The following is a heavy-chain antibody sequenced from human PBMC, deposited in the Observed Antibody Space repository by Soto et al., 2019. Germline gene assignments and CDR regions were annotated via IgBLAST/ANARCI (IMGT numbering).Heavy chain of an antibody. CDR3: ARVPLY. V-gene: IGHV4-30-2*01. CDR2: IYHSGST. J-gene: IGHJ4*02. CDR1: GGSISSGGYS. Sequence: SESLSLTCAVSGGSISSGGYSWSWIRQPPGKGLEWIGYIYHSGSTYYNPSLKSRVTISVDRSKNQFSLKLSSVTAADTAVYYCARVPLYWGQGTLVTVSS.